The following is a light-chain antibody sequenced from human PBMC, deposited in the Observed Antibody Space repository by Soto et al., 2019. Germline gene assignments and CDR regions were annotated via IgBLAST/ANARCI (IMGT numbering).Light chain of an antibody. J-gene: IGLJ1*01. CDR3: SSFTEGNTLV. CDR2: DVT. CDR1: SSDIGGYNS. Sequence: QSVLTQSPSASGSPGQSVTISCTGTSSDIGGYNSVSWYQQHPGKAPKVMIYDVTKRPSGVPDRFSGSKSGNTASLTVSALHAEDEADYYCSSFTEGNTLVFGNGTKVTV. V-gene: IGLV2-8*01.